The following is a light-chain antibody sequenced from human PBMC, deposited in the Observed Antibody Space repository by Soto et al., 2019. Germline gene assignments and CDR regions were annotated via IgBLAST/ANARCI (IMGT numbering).Light chain of an antibody. Sequence: EIVLTQSPCTLSLSPGERATLSCRASQSVNSNFLAWYQQKPGQAPRLLIYGASNRATGIPDRFSGGGSGTDFTLTISRLEPEDFAVYYCQQFSSYPLTFGGGTKVDIK. CDR2: GAS. J-gene: IGKJ4*01. V-gene: IGKV3-20*01. CDR1: QSVNSNF. CDR3: QQFSSYPLT.